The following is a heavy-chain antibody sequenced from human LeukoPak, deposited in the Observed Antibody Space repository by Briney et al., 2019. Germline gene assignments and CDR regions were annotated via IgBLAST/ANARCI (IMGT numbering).Heavy chain of an antibody. CDR3: ARVGARSWYFDL. CDR1: GFTFDDYA. D-gene: IGHD1-26*01. V-gene: IGHV3-9*03. J-gene: IGHJ2*01. Sequence: GGSLRLSCAASGFTFDDYAMHWVRQAPGKGLEWVSGISWNSGSIGYADSVKGRFTISRDNAKNSPYLQMNSLRAEDMALYYCARVGARSWYFDLWGRGTLVTVSS. CDR2: ISWNSGSI.